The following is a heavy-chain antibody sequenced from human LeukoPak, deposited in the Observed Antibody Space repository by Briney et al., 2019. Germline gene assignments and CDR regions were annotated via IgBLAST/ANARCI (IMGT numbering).Heavy chain of an antibody. CDR2: ISGSGGST. CDR1: GFTFSSYA. CDR3: ATEGAGYSYGRNPFDY. V-gene: IGHV3-23*01. D-gene: IGHD5-18*01. Sequence: PGGSLRLSCAASGFTFSSYAMSWVRQAPGKGLEWVSAISGSGGSTYYADSVKGRFTISRDNSKNTLYLQMNSLRAEDTAVYYCATEGAGYSYGRNPFDYWGQGTLVTVSS. J-gene: IGHJ4*02.